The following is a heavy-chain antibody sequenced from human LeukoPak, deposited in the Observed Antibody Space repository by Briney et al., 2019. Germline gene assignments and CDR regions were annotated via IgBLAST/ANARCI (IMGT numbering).Heavy chain of an antibody. CDR3: ARLSGGYDAFDI. V-gene: IGHV4-34*01. D-gene: IGHD3-10*01. CDR1: GGSFSGYY. J-gene: IGHJ3*02. Sequence: SETLSLTCAVYGGSFSGYYWSWIRQPPGKGLEWIGSIYYSGSTYYNPSLKSRVTISVDTSKNQFSLKLSSVTAAVTAVYYCARLSGGYDAFDIWGQGTMVTVSS. CDR2: IYYSGST.